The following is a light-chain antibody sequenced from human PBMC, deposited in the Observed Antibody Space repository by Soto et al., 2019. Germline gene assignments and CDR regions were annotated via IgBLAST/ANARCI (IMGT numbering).Light chain of an antibody. CDR3: CSYAGSTTYV. CDR2: DVS. CDR1: SSDVGSYDL. J-gene: IGLJ1*01. V-gene: IGLV2-23*02. Sequence: QSALTQPASVSGSTRQSITISCTGTSSDVGSYDLVSWYQQHPGKAPKLIIYDVSKRPSGVSSRFSGSKSGNTASLTISGLQAEDEADYYCCSYAGSTTYVFGTGTKLTVL.